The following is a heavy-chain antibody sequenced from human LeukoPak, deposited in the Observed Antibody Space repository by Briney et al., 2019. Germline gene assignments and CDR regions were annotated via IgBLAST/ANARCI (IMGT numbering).Heavy chain of an antibody. CDR3: ARDREWLRLNYYYYYMDV. CDR1: GGSISSYH. Sequence: PSETLSLTCTVSGGSISSYHWSWIRQPAGKGLEWIGRIYTSGSTNYSPSLKSRVTISVDTSKNQFSLKLSSVTAADTAVYYCARDREWLRLNYYYYYMDVWGKGTTVTISS. J-gene: IGHJ6*03. D-gene: IGHD5-12*01. V-gene: IGHV4-4*07. CDR2: IYTSGST.